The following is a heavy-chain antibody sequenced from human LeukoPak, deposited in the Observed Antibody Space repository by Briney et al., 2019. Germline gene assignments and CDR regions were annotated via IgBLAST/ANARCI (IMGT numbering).Heavy chain of an antibody. J-gene: IGHJ4*02. D-gene: IGHD6-19*01. V-gene: IGHV4-59*01. CDR3: ARGKYSSGWYVLRGSAGYFDY. Sequence: SETLSLTCTVSGGSISSYYWSWIRQPPGKGLEWIGYIYYSGSTSYNPSLKSRVTISVDTSKNHFSLKLSSVTAADTAVYYCARGKYSSGWYVLRGSAGYFDYWGQGTLVTVSS. CDR1: GGSISSYY. CDR2: IYYSGST.